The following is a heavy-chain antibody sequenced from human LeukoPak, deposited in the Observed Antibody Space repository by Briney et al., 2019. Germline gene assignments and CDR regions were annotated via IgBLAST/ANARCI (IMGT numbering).Heavy chain of an antibody. V-gene: IGHV5-51*01. J-gene: IGHJ4*02. CDR1: GYILTNNW. D-gene: IGHD1-1*01. CDR3: ARHETGPYFDY. CDR2: IYPGYSDT. Sequence: GESLKISCKVSGYILTNNWIGWVRQVPGKGLEWMGLIYPGYSDTRYSPSFQGQVTISADKSISTAYLQWSSLKASDTAMYYCARHETGPYFDYWGQGTLVTVSS.